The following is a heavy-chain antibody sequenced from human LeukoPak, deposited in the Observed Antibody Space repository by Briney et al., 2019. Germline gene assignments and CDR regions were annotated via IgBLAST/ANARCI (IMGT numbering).Heavy chain of an antibody. D-gene: IGHD1-7*01. CDR3: ARDWNYGFEYYYYGMDV. V-gene: IGHV1-69*13. J-gene: IGHJ6*02. CDR2: IIPIFGTA. CDR1: GGTFSSYA. Sequence: SVKVSCTASGGTFSSYAISWVRQAPGQGLEWMGGIIPIFGTANYAQKFQGRVTITADESTSTAYMELSSLRSEDTAVYYCARDWNYGFEYYYYGMDVWGQGTTVTVSS.